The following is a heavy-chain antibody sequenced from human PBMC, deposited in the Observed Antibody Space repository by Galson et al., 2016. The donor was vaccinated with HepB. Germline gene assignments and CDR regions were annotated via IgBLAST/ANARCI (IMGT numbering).Heavy chain of an antibody. D-gene: IGHD1-1*01. CDR1: GFNFSDFY. CDR3: ARDPQLGSLWYFDL. J-gene: IGHJ2*01. V-gene: IGHV3-11*06. Sequence: SLRLSCAVSGFNFSDFYMIWIRQAPGKGLEWISYISSRSSHTNYADSVKGRFTISRDNAKNSLYLQMNSLRAEDTAVYYCARDPQLGSLWYFDLWGRGTLVTVSS. CDR2: ISSRSSHT.